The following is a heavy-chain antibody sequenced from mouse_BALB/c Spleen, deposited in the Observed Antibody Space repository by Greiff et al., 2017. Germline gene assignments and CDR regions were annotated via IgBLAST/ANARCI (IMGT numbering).Heavy chain of an antibody. D-gene: IGHD1-1*01. CDR3: ARYHYYGSSHYYFDY. J-gene: IGHJ2*01. Sequence: EVKLMESGGGLVQPGGSRKLSCAASGFTFSSFGMHWVRQAPEKGLEWVAYISSGSSTIYYADTVKGRFTISRDNPKNTLFLQMTSLRSEDTAMYYCARYHYYGSSHYYFDYWGQGTTLTVSS. V-gene: IGHV5-17*02. CDR2: ISSGSSTI. CDR1: GFTFSSFG.